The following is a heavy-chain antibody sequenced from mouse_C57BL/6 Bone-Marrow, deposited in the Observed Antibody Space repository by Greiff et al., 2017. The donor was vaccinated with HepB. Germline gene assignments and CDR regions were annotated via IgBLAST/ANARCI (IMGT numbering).Heavy chain of an antibody. D-gene: IGHD2-1*01. CDR3: ARDGNYDWYFDV. CDR2: IDPNSGGT. V-gene: IGHV1-72*01. Sequence: QVQLQQPGAELVKPGASVKLSCKASGYTFTSYWMHWVKQRPGRGLEWIGRIDPNSGGTKYNEKFKSKATLTVDKHSSTAYMQLSSLTSEDSAVYYCARDGNYDWYFDVWGTGTTVTVSS. J-gene: IGHJ1*03. CDR1: GYTFTSYW.